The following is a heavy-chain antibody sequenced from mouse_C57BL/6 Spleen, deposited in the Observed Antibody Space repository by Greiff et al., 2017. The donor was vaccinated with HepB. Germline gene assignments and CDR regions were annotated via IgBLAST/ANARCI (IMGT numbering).Heavy chain of an antibody. Sequence: VKLQQPGAELVRPGSSVKLSCKASGYTFTSYWMHWVKQRPIQGLEWIGNIDPSDSETHYNQKFKDKATLTVEKSSSTAYMQLSSLTSEDSAVYYCARGGTYYYGSSSFDYWGQGTTLTVSS. CDR3: ARGGTYYYGSSSFDY. CDR2: IDPSDSET. J-gene: IGHJ2*01. CDR1: GYTFTSYW. D-gene: IGHD1-1*01. V-gene: IGHV1-52*01.